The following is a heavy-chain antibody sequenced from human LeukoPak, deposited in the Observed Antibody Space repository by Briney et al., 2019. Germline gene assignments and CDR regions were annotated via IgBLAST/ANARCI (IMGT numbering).Heavy chain of an antibody. J-gene: IGHJ5*02. CDR1: GFTFSSYG. D-gene: IGHD6-13*01. CDR2: IWYGGSNK. Sequence: GGSLRLSCAASGFTFSSYGMHWVRQAPGKGLEWVAVIWYGGSNKYYADSVKGRFTISRDNSKNTLYRQLNSLRAEDTAVYYCARDNTGSSSWYDHWGQGTLVSVSS. V-gene: IGHV3-33*01. CDR3: ARDNTGSSSWYDH.